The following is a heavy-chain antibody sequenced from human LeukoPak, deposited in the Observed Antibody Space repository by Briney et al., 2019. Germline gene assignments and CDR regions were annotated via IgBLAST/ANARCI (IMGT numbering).Heavy chain of an antibody. J-gene: IGHJ5*02. CDR3: ARASPYGSRSSRPRFWFDP. CDR2: ISAYNGNT. CDR1: GYTFTSYG. V-gene: IGHV1-18*01. D-gene: IGHD3-10*01. Sequence: ASVKVSCKASGYTFTSYGISWVRQAPGQGLEWVGWISAYNGNTNFAQKLQGRVTMTTDTSTSTAYMELRSLRSDDTAVYYCARASPYGSRSSRPRFWFDPWGQGTLVTVSS.